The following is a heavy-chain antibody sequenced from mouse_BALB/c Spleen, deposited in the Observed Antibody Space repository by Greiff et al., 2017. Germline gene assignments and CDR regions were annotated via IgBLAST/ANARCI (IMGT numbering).Heavy chain of an antibody. V-gene: IGHV5-12-1*01. CDR3: ARHDVGAMDY. Sequence: EVQLVESGGGLVKPGGSLKLSCAASGFAFSSYDMSWVRQTPEKRLEWVAYISSGGSYTYYPDSVKGRFTISRDNAKNTLYLQMSSLKSEDTAMYYCARHDVGAMDYWGQGTSVTVSS. CDR2: ISSGGSYT. J-gene: IGHJ4*01. CDR1: GFAFSSYD.